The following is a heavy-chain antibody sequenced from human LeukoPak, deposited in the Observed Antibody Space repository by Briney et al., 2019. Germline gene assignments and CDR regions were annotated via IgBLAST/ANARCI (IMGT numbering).Heavy chain of an antibody. CDR2: ITNSGGGT. CDR1: GFTFSSYA. CDR3: VKFVGAKGY. J-gene: IGHJ4*02. Sequence: GGSLRLSCEASGFTFSSYAMTWVRQAPGKGLEWVSAITNSGGGTYYADSVKGRFTISRDNSKNTLYLQMNSLKAEDTAVYYCVKFVGAKGYWGQGTLVTVSS. D-gene: IGHD1-26*01. V-gene: IGHV3-23*01.